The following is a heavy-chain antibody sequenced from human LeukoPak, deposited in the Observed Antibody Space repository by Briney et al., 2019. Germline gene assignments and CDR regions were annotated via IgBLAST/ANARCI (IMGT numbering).Heavy chain of an antibody. CDR1: GYTFTGYY. V-gene: IGHV1-2*06. CDR3: ARDYCGGDCPPD. J-gene: IGHJ1*01. CDR2: INPNSGGT. Sequence: ASVKVSCKASGYTFTGYYMHWVRQAPGQGLEWMGRINPNSGGTNYAQKFQGRVTMTRDTSTSTVYMELSSLRSEDTAVYYCARDYCGGDCPPDWGQGTLVTDSS. D-gene: IGHD2-21*02.